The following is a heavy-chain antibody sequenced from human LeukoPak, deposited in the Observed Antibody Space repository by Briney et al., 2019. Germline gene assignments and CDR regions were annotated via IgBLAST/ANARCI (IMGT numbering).Heavy chain of an antibody. CDR1: GFTFSSYG. D-gene: IGHD2-2*01. Sequence: PGWSLRLSCAASGFTFSSYGMHWVRQAPGKGLEWVAVISYDGSNKYYADSVKGRFTISRDNSKNTLYLQMNSLRAEDTAVYYCAKGWGCSSTSCYGAFDIWGQGTMVTVSS. J-gene: IGHJ3*02. CDR2: ISYDGSNK. V-gene: IGHV3-30*18. CDR3: AKGWGCSSTSCYGAFDI.